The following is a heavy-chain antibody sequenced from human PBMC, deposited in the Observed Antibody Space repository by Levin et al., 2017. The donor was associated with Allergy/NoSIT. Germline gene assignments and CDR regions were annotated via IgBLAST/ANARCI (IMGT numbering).Heavy chain of an antibody. V-gene: IGHV3-23*01. J-gene: IGHJ2*01. CDR1: TFSRYA. CDR2: ISGSGEST. CDR3: AKDSLHEEVSANFWYFDL. D-gene: IGHD2-15*01. Sequence: TFSRYAVNWVRRAPGKGLEWVSVISGSGESTYYADSVKGRFTISRDNSKNTVFLQMNRLRVEDTAIYYCAKDSLHEEVSANFWYFDLWGRGTQVTVSS.